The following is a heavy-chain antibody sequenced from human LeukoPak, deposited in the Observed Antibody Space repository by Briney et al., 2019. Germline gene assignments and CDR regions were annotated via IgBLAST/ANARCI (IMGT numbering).Heavy chain of an antibody. CDR2: ISFGGTYT. CDR3: ARADDSSSGYFDY. Sequence: PGGSLRLSCAASGFTFSSYAMSWVRQAPGKGLEWVSAISFGGTYTYYADSVKGRFTISRDNSMDTLYLQMNSLRAEDTAVYYCARADDSSSGYFDYWGQGTLVTVSS. CDR1: GFTFSSYA. V-gene: IGHV3-23*01. D-gene: IGHD6-6*01. J-gene: IGHJ4*02.